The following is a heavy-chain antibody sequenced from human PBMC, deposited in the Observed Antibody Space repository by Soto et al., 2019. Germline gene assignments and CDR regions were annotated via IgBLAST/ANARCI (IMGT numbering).Heavy chain of an antibody. Sequence: QVQLVQSGAEVKKPGASVKVSCKASGYTFTSYDINWVRRVTGQGLEWMGWMNPNSGNTGYAQQFQGRVTMTRNTSISTAYMELSSLRSDDTAVYYCALGPLGARLGINYYFDSWGQGTLVTVSS. D-gene: IGHD6-6*01. CDR3: ALGPLGARLGINYYFDS. V-gene: IGHV1-8*01. CDR2: MNPNSGNT. J-gene: IGHJ4*02. CDR1: GYTFTSYD.